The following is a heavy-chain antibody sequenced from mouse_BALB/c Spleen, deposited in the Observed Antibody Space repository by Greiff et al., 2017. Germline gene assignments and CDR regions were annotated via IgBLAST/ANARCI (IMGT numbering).Heavy chain of an antibody. V-gene: IGHV1S132*01. CDR2: IFPGTGTT. CDR1: GYTFTSYW. D-gene: IGHD1-1*01. Sequence: QVQLQQSGAELVKPGASVKLSCKTSGYTFTSYWIQWVKQRPGQGLGWIGEIFPGTGTTYYNEKFKGKATLTIDTSSSTAYMQLSSLTSEDSAVYFCARGNGSSFYYLDYWGQGTTLTVSS. CDR3: ARGNGSSFYYLDY. J-gene: IGHJ2*01.